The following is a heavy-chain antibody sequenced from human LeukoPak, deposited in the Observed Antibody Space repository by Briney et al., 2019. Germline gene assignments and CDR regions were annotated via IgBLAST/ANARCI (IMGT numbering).Heavy chain of an antibody. CDR1: GGSISTSPYY. V-gene: IGHV4-39*01. CDR2: IYYSGST. D-gene: IGHD3-22*01. CDR3: ARHRGHYDSSGHYADY. J-gene: IGHJ4*02. Sequence: PSETLSLTCTVSGGSISTSPYYWGWIRQPPGKGLEWIGTIYYSGSTYYNPSLKSRVTISADTSKNQFSLRLTSVTAADTAVYYCARHRGHYDSSGHYADYWGQGTLLTVSS.